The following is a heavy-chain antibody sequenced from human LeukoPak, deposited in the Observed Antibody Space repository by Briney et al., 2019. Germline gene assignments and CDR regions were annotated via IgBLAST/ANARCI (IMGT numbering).Heavy chain of an antibody. CDR3: ARSNYYYDSSGQELYFDY. CDR2: IYTSGST. J-gene: IGHJ4*02. CDR1: GGSISSYY. Sequence: SETLSLTCTVSGGSISSYYWSWIRQPAGKGLEWIGRIYTSGSTNYNPSLKSRVTMSVDTSKNQFSLKLSSVTAADTAVYYCARSNYYYDSSGQELYFDYWGQGTLVTVSS. V-gene: IGHV4-4*07. D-gene: IGHD3-22*01.